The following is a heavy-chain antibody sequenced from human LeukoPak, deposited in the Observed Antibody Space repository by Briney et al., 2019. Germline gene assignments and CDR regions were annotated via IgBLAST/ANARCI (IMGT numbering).Heavy chain of an antibody. Sequence: ASVKVSCKASGYTLTGYYMHWVRQAPGQGLEWMGWINPNSGGTNYAQKFQGRVTMTRDTSISTAYMELSRLRSDDTAVYYCARGYILNDAFDIWGQGTMVTVSS. CDR3: ARGYILNDAFDI. V-gene: IGHV1-2*02. CDR1: GYTLTGYY. CDR2: INPNSGGT. D-gene: IGHD5-12*01. J-gene: IGHJ3*02.